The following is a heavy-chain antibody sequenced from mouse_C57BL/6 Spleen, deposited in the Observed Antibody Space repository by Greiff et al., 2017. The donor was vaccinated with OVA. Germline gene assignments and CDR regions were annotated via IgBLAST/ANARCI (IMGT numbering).Heavy chain of an antibody. V-gene: IGHV5-6*01. CDR3: ASQGVPSGFDS. CDR2: ISSGGSYT. Sequence: EVQGVESGGDLVKPGGSLKLSCAASGFTFSSYGMSWVRQTPDKRLEWVATISSGGSYTYYPDSVKGRFTISRDNAKNTLYLQMSSLKSEDTAMYDCASQGVPSGFDSWGQGPTLTVSS. CDR1: GFTFSSYG. J-gene: IGHJ2*01. D-gene: IGHD3-1*01.